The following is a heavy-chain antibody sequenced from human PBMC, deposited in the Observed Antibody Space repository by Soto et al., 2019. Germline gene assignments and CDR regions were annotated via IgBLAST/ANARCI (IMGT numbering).Heavy chain of an antibody. CDR3: ATESGSTYGYFDP. V-gene: IGHV4-30-4*01. CDR1: GGSVTSDEDY. D-gene: IGHD5-18*01. CDR2: ISNSGST. J-gene: IGHJ5*02. Sequence: SETLSLTCTVSGGSVTSDEDYWSWIRQSPGKGLEWIGYISNSGSTGYNPSLKTRLSMSVDRSKNQFTLRLTSVTAADTAVYFCATESGSTYGYFDPWGQGTLVTVSS.